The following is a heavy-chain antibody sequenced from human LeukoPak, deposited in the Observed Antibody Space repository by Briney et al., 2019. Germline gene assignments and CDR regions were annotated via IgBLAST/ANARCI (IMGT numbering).Heavy chain of an antibody. J-gene: IGHJ4*02. CDR2: ISAYNGNT. CDR1: GYTFTSYG. Sequence: ASVKVSCKASGYTFTSYGISWVRQAPGQGLEWMGWISAYNGNTNYAQKLQGRVTMTTDTSTSTAYMELRSLRSDDTAVYYCARDSSDYYDSSGYYYYWGREPWSPSPQ. D-gene: IGHD3-22*01. V-gene: IGHV1-18*01. CDR3: ARDSSDYYDSSGYYYY.